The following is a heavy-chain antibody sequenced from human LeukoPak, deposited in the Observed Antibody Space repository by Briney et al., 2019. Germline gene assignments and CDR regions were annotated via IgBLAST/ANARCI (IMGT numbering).Heavy chain of an antibody. V-gene: IGHV3-13*01. CDR1: GFTFSSYD. D-gene: IGHD5-24*01. CDR2: IGTAGDT. Sequence: AGGSLRLSCAASGFTFSSYDMHWVRQATGKGLEWVSAIGTAGDTYYPGSVKGRFTISRENAKNSLYLQMNSLRAEDTAVYYCARGGRRDGYNYPYDYWGQGTLVTVSS. J-gene: IGHJ4*02. CDR3: ARGGRRDGYNYPYDY.